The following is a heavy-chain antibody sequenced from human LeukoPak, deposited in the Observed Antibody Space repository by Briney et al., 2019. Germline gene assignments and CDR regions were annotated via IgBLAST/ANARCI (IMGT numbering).Heavy chain of an antibody. CDR2: IYYSGST. V-gene: IGHV4-59*01. CDR3: ARRRWLQGRFDY. J-gene: IGHJ4*02. Sequence: SETLSLTCTVSGSSISSYYWNWIWQPPGKGLEWIGYIYYSGSTNYNPSLKSRVTISVDTSKNQFSLKLSSVTAADTAVYYCARRRWLQGRFDYWGQGTLVSVSS. D-gene: IGHD5-24*01. CDR1: GSSISSYY.